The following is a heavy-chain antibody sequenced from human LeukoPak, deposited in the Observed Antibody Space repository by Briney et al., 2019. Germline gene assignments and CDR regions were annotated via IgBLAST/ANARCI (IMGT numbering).Heavy chain of an antibody. CDR3: ARAEARGPGTALYNWFDP. V-gene: IGHV3-20*04. J-gene: IGHJ5*02. D-gene: IGHD3-10*01. CDR2: ISWNSGSI. Sequence: PGGSLRLSCAASGFTFSSYAMSWVRQAPGKGLEWVSGISWNSGSIGYADSVKGRFTISRDNAKNTLYLQMNSLRAEDTAVYYCARAEARGPGTALYNWFDPWGQGTLVTVSS. CDR1: GFTFSSYA.